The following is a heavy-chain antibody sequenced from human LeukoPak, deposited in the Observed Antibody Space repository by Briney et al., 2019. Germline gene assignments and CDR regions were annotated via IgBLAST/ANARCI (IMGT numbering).Heavy chain of an antibody. J-gene: IGHJ4*02. CDR1: GFSVSVNY. V-gene: IGHV3-53*01. D-gene: IGHD6-19*01. CDR3: ASDGGSGSSSAFLDH. CDR2: IYSGGST. Sequence: GGSLRLSCAASGFSVSVNYMSRVRQAPGKGLEWVSVIYSGGSTDYADSVKGRFTISRDNSKNTLYLQMSSLRAEDTALYYCASDGGSGSSSAFLDHWGQGTPVTVSS.